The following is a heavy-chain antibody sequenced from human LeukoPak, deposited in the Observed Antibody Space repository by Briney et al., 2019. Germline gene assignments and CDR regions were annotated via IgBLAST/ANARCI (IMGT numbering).Heavy chain of an antibody. V-gene: IGHV3-11*04. Sequence: PGGSLRLSCVASGFIFTDYYMNWIRQAPGKGLEWVSYIGGSGRDGDMNYADSVKGRFTISRDNAKNSLYLQMNSLRAEDTAVYYCARDGGGPDAYDIWGQGTMVTVSS. CDR3: ARDGGGPDAYDI. CDR2: IGGSGRDGDM. CDR1: GFIFTDYY. J-gene: IGHJ3*02.